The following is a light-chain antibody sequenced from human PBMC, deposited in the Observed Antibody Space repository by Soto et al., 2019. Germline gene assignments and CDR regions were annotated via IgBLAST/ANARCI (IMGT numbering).Light chain of an antibody. J-gene: IGKJ5*01. Sequence: ALTQSPGTLSLSPGERATLSCRASQSVSSSYLAWYQQKPGQAPRLLIYGASSRATGIPDRFSGSGSGTDFTLIISSLEPEGSAVYYCQQYSMSPLAFGQGTRLEIK. CDR1: QSVSSSY. CDR2: GAS. CDR3: QQYSMSPLA. V-gene: IGKV3-20*01.